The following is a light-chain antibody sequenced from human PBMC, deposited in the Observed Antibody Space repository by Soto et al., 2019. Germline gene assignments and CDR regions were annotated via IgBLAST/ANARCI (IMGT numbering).Light chain of an antibody. CDR2: GAS. CDR1: QSVSSN. CDR3: QQYGSSVKT. V-gene: IGKV3-20*01. Sequence: EIVMTQSPATLSVSPGERATLSCRASQSVSSNLAWYQQKPGQAPRLLIYGASTRATGIPDRFSGSGSGTDFTLTISGLEPEDFAVYFCQQYGSSVKTFGQGTKVDIK. J-gene: IGKJ1*01.